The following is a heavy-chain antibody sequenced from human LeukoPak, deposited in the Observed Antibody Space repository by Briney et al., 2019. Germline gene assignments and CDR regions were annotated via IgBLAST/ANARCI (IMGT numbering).Heavy chain of an antibody. J-gene: IGHJ4*02. CDR1: GGTFSSYA. Sequence: SVKGSCKISGGTFSSYAMSWVRQAPGQGLEWMGRIIPVLDMANYSQIFQDRVTITADKSTTTTYMELSSLRSEDTAVYYCARHITIFGVVITSATLDQWRQGTLVTVSS. CDR3: ARHITIFGVVITSATLDQ. D-gene: IGHD3-3*01. CDR2: IIPVLDMA. V-gene: IGHV1-69*04.